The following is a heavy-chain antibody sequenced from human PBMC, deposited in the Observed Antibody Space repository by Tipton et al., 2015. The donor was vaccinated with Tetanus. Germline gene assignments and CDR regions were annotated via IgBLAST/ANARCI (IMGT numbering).Heavy chain of an antibody. Sequence: TLSLTCTVSGGSISNDDYPWSWIRQPPGKGLEWIGNIYHSGSAYYNPSLKSRVTVSVDTSTNQFSLNLNSVTAADTGVYYCARHSRGSIFYWGRGTLVTVSS. V-gene: IGHV4-30-2*03. CDR2: IYHSGSA. J-gene: IGHJ4*02. D-gene: IGHD2/OR15-2a*01. CDR1: GGSISNDDYP. CDR3: ARHSRGSIFY.